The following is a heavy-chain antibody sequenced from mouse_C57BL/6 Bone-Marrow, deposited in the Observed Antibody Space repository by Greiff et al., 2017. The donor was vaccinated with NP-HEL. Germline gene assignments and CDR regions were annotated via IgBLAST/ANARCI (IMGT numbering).Heavy chain of an antibody. CDR1: GYTFTDYY. CDR3: AELPFFAY. CDR2: IYPGSGNT. J-gene: IGHJ3*01. Sequence: QVQLQQPGPELVKPGASVKISCKASGYTFTDYYINWVKQRPGQGLVWIGWIYPGSGNTKYNEKFKGKATLTVDTSSSTAYMQLSSLTSEDSAVYFCAELPFFAYWGQGTLVTVSA. V-gene: IGHV1-84*01.